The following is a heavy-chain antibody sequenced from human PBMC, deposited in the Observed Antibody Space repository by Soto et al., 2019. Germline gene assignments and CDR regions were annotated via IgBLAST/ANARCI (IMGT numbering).Heavy chain of an antibody. CDR3: ARGVGSGTYYNQYNWFDP. J-gene: IGHJ5*02. CDR1: GYTFTNYG. CDR2: INTYNGNT. D-gene: IGHD3-10*01. Sequence: QVQLVQSGAEVKKPGASVKVSCKASGYTFTNYGISWVRQAPGQGLEWMGWINTYNGNTNHAQKLQGRVTMTTDTSTSTAYMELRSLRSDATALYYCARGVGSGTYYNQYNWFDPWGQGTLVTVSS. V-gene: IGHV1-18*01.